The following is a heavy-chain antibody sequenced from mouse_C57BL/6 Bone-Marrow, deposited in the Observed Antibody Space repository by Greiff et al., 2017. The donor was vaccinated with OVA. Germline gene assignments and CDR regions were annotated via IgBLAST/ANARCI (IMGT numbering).Heavy chain of an antibody. CDR3: AREEADDYAMDY. CDR2: INPSTGGT. Sequence: EVQLQQSGPELVKPGASVKISCKASGYSFTGYYMNWVKQSPEKSLEWIGEINPSTGGTTYNQKFKAKATLTVDKSSSTAYMQLKSLTSEDSAVYYCAREEADDYAMDYWGQGTSVTVSS. V-gene: IGHV1-42*01. J-gene: IGHJ4*01. CDR1: GYSFTGYY.